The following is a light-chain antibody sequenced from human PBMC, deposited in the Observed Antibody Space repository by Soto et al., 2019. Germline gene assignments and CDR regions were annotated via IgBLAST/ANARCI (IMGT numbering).Light chain of an antibody. CDR3: SSYSSTNTLGV. V-gene: IGLV2-14*01. J-gene: IGLJ2*01. CDR2: DVT. Sequence: QSVLTQPASVSGSPGQSITISCTGTSSDVGGYGYVSWYQQHPGKAPKLMIYDVTNRPSGVSTRFSGSRSGNTASLTISGLQAEDEADYYCSSYSSTNTLGVFGGGTQLTVL. CDR1: SSDVGGYGY.